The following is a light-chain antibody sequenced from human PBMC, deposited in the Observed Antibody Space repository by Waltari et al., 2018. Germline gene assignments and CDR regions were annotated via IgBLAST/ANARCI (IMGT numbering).Light chain of an antibody. Sequence: QSALTQPASVSGSPGQSITISCTGTSSAVGASDYVSWFQQHPGTAPQVIIYDVTNRPSGVSNRFSGSKSANTASLTISGLQAEDEADYYCSSQTSEGVVLFGGGTKVTVL. CDR3: SSQTSEGVVL. CDR1: SSAVGASDY. J-gene: IGLJ2*01. CDR2: DVT. V-gene: IGLV2-14*03.